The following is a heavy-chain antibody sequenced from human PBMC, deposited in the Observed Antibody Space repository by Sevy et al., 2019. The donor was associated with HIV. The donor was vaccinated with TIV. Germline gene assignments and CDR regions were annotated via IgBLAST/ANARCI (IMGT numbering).Heavy chain of an antibody. J-gene: IGHJ3*02. CDR1: GFTFSSYW. Sequence: GGSLRLSCAASGFTFSSYWMSWVRQAPGKGLEWVANIKQDGSEKYYVDSVKGRFTISRDNAKNSLYLQMNSLRAEDTAVYYCARALYYDILTGYYGPFDIWGQGTMVTVSS. D-gene: IGHD3-9*01. CDR3: ARALYYDILTGYYGPFDI. V-gene: IGHV3-7*03. CDR2: IKQDGSEK.